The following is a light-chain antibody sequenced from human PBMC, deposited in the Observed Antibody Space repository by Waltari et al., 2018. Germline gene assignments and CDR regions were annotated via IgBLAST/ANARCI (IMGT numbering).Light chain of an antibody. CDR1: QSVTTN. V-gene: IGKV3-15*01. CDR3: QQYDAWPPWT. Sequence: EIVMTQSPTTLSVSTGERVTLSCRASQSVTTNLAWYQQKPGQAPRILIYGASTRATGIPARFTGSGSETEFTLTISSLQSEDSAVYFCQQYDAWPPWTFGQGTKVEIK. J-gene: IGKJ1*01. CDR2: GAS.